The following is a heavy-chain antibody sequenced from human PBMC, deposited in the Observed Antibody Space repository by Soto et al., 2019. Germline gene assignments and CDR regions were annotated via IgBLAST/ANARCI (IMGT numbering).Heavy chain of an antibody. V-gene: IGHV1-2*06. D-gene: IGHD2-2*01. J-gene: IGHJ6*04. CDR2: INPNSGGT. CDR3: ARAGYCSSTSCFWDV. CDR1: GYIFTDYY. Sequence: ASVKVSCKASGYIFTDYYMHWVRQAPGQELGWMGRINPNSGGTNYAQRFQGRVTMTRDTSISTAYMELSSLRSEDTATYYCARAGYCSSTSCFWDVWGKGTTVTVSS.